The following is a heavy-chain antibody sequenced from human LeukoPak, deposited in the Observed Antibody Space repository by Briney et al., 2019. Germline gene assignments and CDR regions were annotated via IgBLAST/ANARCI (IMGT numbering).Heavy chain of an antibody. CDR1: GGSISSGDYY. V-gene: IGHV4-30-4*01. J-gene: IGHJ5*02. CDR3: ARASRPGAYWFDP. CDR2: IYYSGST. Sequence: SETLSLTCTVSGGSISSGDYYWSWIRQPPGKGLEWIGYIYYSGSTYYNPSLKSRVTISVDRSKNQFSLKLSSVTAADTAVYYCARASRPGAYWFDPWGQGTLVTVSS. D-gene: IGHD1-26*01.